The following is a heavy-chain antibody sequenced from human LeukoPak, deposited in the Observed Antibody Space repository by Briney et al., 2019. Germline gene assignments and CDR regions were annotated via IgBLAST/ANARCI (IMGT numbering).Heavy chain of an antibody. CDR3: AREGEYDAFDI. CDR2: INPSGGST. V-gene: IGHV1-46*01. D-gene: IGHD2/OR15-2a*01. J-gene: IGHJ3*02. Sequence: GASVKVSCKASGYTFTSYYMHWVRQAPGQGLEWMGIINPSGGSTSYAQKFQGRVTITADESTSTAYMELSRLRSDDTAVYYCAREGEYDAFDIWGQGTMVTVSS. CDR1: GYTFTSYY.